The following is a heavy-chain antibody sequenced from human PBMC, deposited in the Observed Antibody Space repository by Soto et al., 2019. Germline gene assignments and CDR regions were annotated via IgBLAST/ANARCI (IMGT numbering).Heavy chain of an antibody. J-gene: IGHJ6*01. Sequence: QVQLVQSGAEVKKPGSSVKVSCKASGGTFSSYAISWVRQAPGQGLEWMGGIIPIFGTANYLQKFQGRVPINAEESTSTANMDLSSLRSEDTAVYYCARGFGYAYYGMDVWGQGTTVTVSS. CDR3: ARGFGYAYYGMDV. CDR1: GGTFSSYA. V-gene: IGHV1-69*01. CDR2: IIPIFGTA. D-gene: IGHD3-10*01.